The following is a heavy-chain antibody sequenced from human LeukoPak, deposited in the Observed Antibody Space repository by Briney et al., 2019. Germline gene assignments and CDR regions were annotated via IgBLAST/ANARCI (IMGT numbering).Heavy chain of an antibody. CDR3: ASQDYDFWSGYYDY. CDR1: GGTFSSYA. Sequence: SVKVSCKASGGTFSSYAISRVRQAPGQGLEWMGGIIPIFGTANYAQKFQGRVTITTDESTSTAYMELSSLRSEDTAVYYCASQDYDFWSGYYDYWGQGTLVTVSS. J-gene: IGHJ4*02. CDR2: IIPIFGTA. V-gene: IGHV1-69*05. D-gene: IGHD3-3*01.